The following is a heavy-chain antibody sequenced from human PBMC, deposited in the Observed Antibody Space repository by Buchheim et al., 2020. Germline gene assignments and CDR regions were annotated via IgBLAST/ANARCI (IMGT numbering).Heavy chain of an antibody. V-gene: IGHV3-23*01. J-gene: IGHJ2*01. CDR2: ISGSGGSI. Sequence: EVQLLESGGGLVQPGGSLRLSCAASGFTFSSYAINWVRQAPGKGLEWVSTISGSGGSIYYADSVKGRFTISRDHSKNTLYLQMDSLRAEDTAVYYCARDQTGYWYFDLWGRGTL. CDR1: GFTFSSYA. D-gene: IGHD3-10*01. CDR3: ARDQTGYWYFDL.